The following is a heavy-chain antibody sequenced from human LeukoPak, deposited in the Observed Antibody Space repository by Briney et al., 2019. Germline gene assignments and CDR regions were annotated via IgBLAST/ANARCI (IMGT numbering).Heavy chain of an antibody. J-gene: IGHJ4*02. CDR3: ARILDSAWGELGY. D-gene: IGHD6-19*01. V-gene: IGHV1-2*02. CDR2: INPNRGGT. Sequence: ASVKVSCKASGYTFTGYYMHWVRQAPGQGLEWMGWINPNRGGTNYAQKFQGRVTMTRDTSISTAYMELSSLRSEDTAVYYCARILDSAWGELGYWGQGTLVTVSS. CDR1: GYTFTGYY.